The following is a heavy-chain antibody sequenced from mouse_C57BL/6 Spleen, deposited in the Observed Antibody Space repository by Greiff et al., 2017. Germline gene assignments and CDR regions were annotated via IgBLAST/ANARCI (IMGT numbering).Heavy chain of an antibody. D-gene: IGHD2-4*01. CDR3: ARQGLRHKGYYFDD. V-gene: IGHV5-15*01. CDR2: ISNFAYSI. CDR1: GFTFSDYG. J-gene: IGHJ2*01. Sequence: EVQVVESGGGLVQPGGSLKLSCAASGFTFSDYGMAWVRQAPRKGPEWVAFISNFAYSIYYADTVTGRFTISGGNAKKTLYLEMSRLRSEDTAMYYCARQGLRHKGYYFDDWGQGTTLTVSS.